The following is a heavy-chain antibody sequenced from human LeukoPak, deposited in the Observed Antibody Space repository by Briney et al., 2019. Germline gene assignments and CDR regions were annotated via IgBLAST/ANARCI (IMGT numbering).Heavy chain of an antibody. J-gene: IGHJ4*02. CDR3: AKVEWHYDILTGYCDY. Sequence: GGSLRLSCAASGFTFSSYAMSWVRQAPGKGLEWVSAISGSGGSTYYADSVKGRFTISRDNSKNTLYLQMNSLRAEDTAVYYCAKVEWHYDILTGYCDYWGQGTLVTVSS. D-gene: IGHD3-9*01. CDR1: GFTFSSYA. V-gene: IGHV3-23*01. CDR2: ISGSGGST.